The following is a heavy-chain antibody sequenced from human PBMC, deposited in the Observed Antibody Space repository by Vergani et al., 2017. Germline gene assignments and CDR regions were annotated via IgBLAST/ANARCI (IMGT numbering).Heavy chain of an antibody. CDR1: GYTFSRYG. D-gene: IGHD6-19*01. J-gene: IGHJ4*02. CDR2: ISGYNGNT. CDR3: ARVSSDFFDY. Sequence: QVQLVQSGAEVKKPGASVKVACKASGYTFSRYGINWVRQAPGRGLEWMGWISGYNGNTNYAQKLQGRVTMTTDTSTSTAYMELRSLRSDDTAVYYCARVSSDFFDYWGQGTLVTVSS. V-gene: IGHV1-18*01.